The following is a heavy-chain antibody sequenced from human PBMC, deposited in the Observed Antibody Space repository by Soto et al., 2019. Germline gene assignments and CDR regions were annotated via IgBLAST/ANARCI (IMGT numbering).Heavy chain of an antibody. J-gene: IGHJ4*03. V-gene: IGHV6-1*01. Sequence: SQTLSLTCAISGDSVFTNGVAWNWLRQSPSRGLEWLGRTYYRSKWSNDYAVSVKSRITINLDTSKNQLSLQLNSVIPEDTVVYYCARGRHSGFDYWGQGTMVSVSS. CDR2: TYYRSKWSN. D-gene: IGHD1-26*01. CDR1: GDSVFTNGVA. CDR3: ARGRHSGFDY.